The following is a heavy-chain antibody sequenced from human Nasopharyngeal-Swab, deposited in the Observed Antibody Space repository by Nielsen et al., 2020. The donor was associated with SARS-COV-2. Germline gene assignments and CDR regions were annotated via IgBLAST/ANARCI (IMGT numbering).Heavy chain of an antibody. J-gene: IGHJ6*02. Sequence: VRQMPGKGLEWVGRIKSKTDGGTTDCAAPVKGRFTISRDDSKNTLYLQMNSLKTEDTAVYYCTTEGGKYYDFWSGYYGYYGMDVWGQGTTVTVSS. CDR2: IKSKTDGGTT. D-gene: IGHD3-3*01. V-gene: IGHV3-15*01. CDR3: TTEGGKYYDFWSGYYGYYGMDV.